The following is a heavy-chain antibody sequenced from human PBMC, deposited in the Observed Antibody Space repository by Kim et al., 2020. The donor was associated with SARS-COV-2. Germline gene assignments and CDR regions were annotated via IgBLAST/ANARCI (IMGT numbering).Heavy chain of an antibody. J-gene: IGHJ4*02. Sequence: GGSLRLSCAASGFIFSTYSMNWVRQAPGKGLEWVSYISSSSSYIYYADSVKGRFTISRDNAKNSLDLQMNSLRVEDTAVYYCVRGFYGAYAFDYWGQGTLVTVSS. CDR1: GFIFSTYS. V-gene: IGHV3-21*01. CDR2: ISSSSSYI. CDR3: VRGFYGAYAFDY. D-gene: IGHD4-17*01.